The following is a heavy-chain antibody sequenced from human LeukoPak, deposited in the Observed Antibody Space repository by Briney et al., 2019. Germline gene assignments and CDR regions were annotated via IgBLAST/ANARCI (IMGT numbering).Heavy chain of an antibody. CDR2: IYHSGST. D-gene: IGHD3-22*01. Sequence: PSGTLSLTCAVSGGSISSSNWWSWVRQPPGKGLEWIGEIYHSGSTNYNPSLKSRVTISVDKSKNQFSLKLSSVTAADTAVYYCAATYDSSGYYIGRGTLDYWGQGTLVTVSS. CDR3: AATYDSSGYYIGRGTLDY. CDR1: GGSISSSNW. J-gene: IGHJ4*02. V-gene: IGHV4-4*02.